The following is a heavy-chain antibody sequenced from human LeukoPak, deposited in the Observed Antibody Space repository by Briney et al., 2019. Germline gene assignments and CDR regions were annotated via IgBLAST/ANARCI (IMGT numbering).Heavy chain of an antibody. J-gene: IGHJ4*02. CDR1: GYNFANYW. CDR3: ARRYCGSSSCRKRGPYYFDY. Sequence: GESLKISCKASGYNFANYWIGWVRQMPGKGLEWMGIMDLGDSDIRYSPSFRGRVTISADKSINMAYLHWGSLQASDTATYYCARRYCGSSSCRKRGPYYFDYWGQGTLVTVSS. CDR2: MDLGDSDI. D-gene: IGHD2-2*01. V-gene: IGHV5-51*01.